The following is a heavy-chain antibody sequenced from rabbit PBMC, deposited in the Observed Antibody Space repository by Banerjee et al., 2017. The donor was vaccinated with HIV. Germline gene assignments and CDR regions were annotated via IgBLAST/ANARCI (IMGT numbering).Heavy chain of an antibody. CDR1: GSDISSYS. CDR3: TRGLTAYISWGYVDL. J-gene: IGHJ4*01. V-gene: IGHV1S24*01. CDR2: ISYGGNT. D-gene: IGHD3-1*01. Sequence: QEQLEESGGDLVTPGGTLTLTCTASGSDISSYSMGWVRQAPGKGLEYIGYISYGGNTYYASWAKGRFTISKTSSSTVDLKMTSLTAADTATYFCTRGLTAYISWGYVDLWGQGTLVTVS.